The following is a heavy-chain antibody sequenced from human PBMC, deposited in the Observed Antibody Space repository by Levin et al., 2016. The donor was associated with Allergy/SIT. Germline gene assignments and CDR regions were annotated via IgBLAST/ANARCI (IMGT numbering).Heavy chain of an antibody. Sequence: SVKVSCKASGNSLTSYTISWVRQAPGQGLEWMGRIIAVVGFANYAEKLQGRVTITADISTNTAYMELNSLRSEDTAVYYCAKERTRSTTVDASDIWGQGTMVTVSS. CDR1: GNSLTSYT. J-gene: IGHJ3*02. CDR2: IIAVVGFA. V-gene: IGHV1-69*04. CDR3: AKERTRSTTVDASDI. D-gene: IGHD2-2*01.